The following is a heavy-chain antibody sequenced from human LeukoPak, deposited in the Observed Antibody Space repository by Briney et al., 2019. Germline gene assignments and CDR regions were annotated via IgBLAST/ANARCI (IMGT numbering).Heavy chain of an antibody. Sequence: PGGSLRLSCAASGFTFSSYWMSWVRQAPGKGLEWVANIKQDGSEKYYADSVKGRFTISRDNAKNSLYLQMNSLRAEDMALYYCAKDISYSSSSVAFDIWGQGTMVTVSS. J-gene: IGHJ3*02. D-gene: IGHD6-6*01. CDR2: IKQDGSEK. V-gene: IGHV3-7*03. CDR1: GFTFSSYW. CDR3: AKDISYSSSSVAFDI.